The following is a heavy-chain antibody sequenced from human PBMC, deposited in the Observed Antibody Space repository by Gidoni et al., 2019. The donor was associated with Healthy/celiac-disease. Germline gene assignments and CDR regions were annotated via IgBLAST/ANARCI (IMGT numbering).Heavy chain of an antibody. CDR3: ARDSSGWYERHYYYGMDV. Sequence: QVQMVQSGAEVKKPGASVKVYCKASGYTVTSYGISWVRQAPGQGLEWMGWISAYIGNTNYAQKLQGRVTMTTDTSTSTAYMELRSLRSDDTAVYYCARDSSGWYERHYYYGMDVWGQGTTVTVSS. J-gene: IGHJ6*02. V-gene: IGHV1-18*01. D-gene: IGHD6-19*01. CDR1: GYTVTSYG. CDR2: ISAYIGNT.